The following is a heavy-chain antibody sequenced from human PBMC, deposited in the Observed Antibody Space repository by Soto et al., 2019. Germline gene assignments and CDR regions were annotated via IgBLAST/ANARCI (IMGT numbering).Heavy chain of an antibody. CDR1: GFTFSTFA. J-gene: IGHJ1*01. CDR2: ISANGYNQ. D-gene: IGHD2-15*01. Sequence: QVQLVESGGGVVQPGRSLRLSCAASGFTFSTFAMHWVRQAPGKGLEWVAAISANGYNQFYGYSVKGRFIISRDNSWNTVDLQMSTVRTEDTSLDYCVRDTAEYFRSVACYGTRQHWDEGSLFTVSS. CDR3: VRDTAEYFRSVACYGTRQH. V-gene: IGHV3-30*04.